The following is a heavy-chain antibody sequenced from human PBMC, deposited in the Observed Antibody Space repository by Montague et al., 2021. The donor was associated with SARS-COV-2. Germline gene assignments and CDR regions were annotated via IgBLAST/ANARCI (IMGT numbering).Heavy chain of an antibody. J-gene: IGHJ4*02. Sequence: CAISGDSVSSHIAAWNWIRQSPSRGLEWLGRTYYRSKWYNDYAVSVRSRITISPDTSKNRFSLQLNSVTPEDTAVYYCTQERGPGRTTWHYFDYWGQGTLVTVSS. CDR2: TYYRSKWYN. V-gene: IGHV6-1*01. CDR1: GDSVSSHIAA. CDR3: TQERGPGRTTWHYFDY. D-gene: IGHD1-14*01.